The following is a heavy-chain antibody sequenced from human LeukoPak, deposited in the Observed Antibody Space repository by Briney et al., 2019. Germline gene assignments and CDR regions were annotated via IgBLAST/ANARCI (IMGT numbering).Heavy chain of an antibody. CDR1: GFTFSSYG. J-gene: IGHJ4*02. D-gene: IGHD6-6*01. Sequence: GGSLRLSCAASGFTFSSYGMHWVRQAPGKGLEWVAVISYDGSNKYYADSVKGRFTISRDNSKNTLYLQMNSLRAEDTAVYYCARDYSSSSRYFDYWGQGTLVTVSS. V-gene: IGHV3-30*19. CDR2: ISYDGSNK. CDR3: ARDYSSSSRYFDY.